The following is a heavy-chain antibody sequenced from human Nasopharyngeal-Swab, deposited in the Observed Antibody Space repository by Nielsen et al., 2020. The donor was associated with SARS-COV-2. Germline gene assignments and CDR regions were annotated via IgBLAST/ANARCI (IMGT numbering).Heavy chain of an antibody. V-gene: IGHV4-59*01. CDR1: GGSIKSYY. J-gene: IGHJ6*02. Sequence: SETLSLTCSVSGGSIKSYYWNWIRQPPGKGLEWIGYISYSGSTDYNPPLKSRVIISVDTSKNQFSLKLNSVTAADTAVYYCARNAYSGYSPRGNYGMDVWGQGTTVTVSS. CDR3: ARNAYSGYSPRGNYGMDV. D-gene: IGHD5-12*01. CDR2: ISYSGST.